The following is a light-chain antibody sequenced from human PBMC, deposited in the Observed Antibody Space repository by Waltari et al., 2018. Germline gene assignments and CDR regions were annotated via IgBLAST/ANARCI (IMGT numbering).Light chain of an antibody. Sequence: FVLTQSPATLSLSLGERVTISCRASQSVSSNYLACYQQKPGHAHRLLIYDASNRDTGIADRCSGSGSGTDVTLTISRLEPEDVADYYCQQYGRSPWTFGQGTKVDIK. CDR2: DAS. CDR1: QSVSSNY. V-gene: IGKV3-20*01. CDR3: QQYGRSPWT. J-gene: IGKJ1*01.